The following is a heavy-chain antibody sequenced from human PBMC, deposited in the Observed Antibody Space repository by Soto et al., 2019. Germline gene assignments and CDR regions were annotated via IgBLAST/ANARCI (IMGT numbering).Heavy chain of an antibody. CDR2: IYYSGST. CDR1: GGSISSGDYY. J-gene: IGHJ6*02. V-gene: IGHV4-30-4*01. Sequence: SETLSLTCTVSGGSISSGDYYWSWIRQPPGKGLEWIGYIYYSGSTYYNPSLKSRVTISVDTSKNQFSLKLSSVTAADTAVYYCARGIRGFGVAHYGMDAWGQGTTVAVSS. D-gene: IGHD3-3*01. CDR3: ARGIRGFGVAHYGMDA.